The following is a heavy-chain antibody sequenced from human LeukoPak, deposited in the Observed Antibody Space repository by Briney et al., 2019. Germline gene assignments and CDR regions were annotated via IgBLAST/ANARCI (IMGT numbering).Heavy chain of an antibody. Sequence: ASVKVSCKVSGYTLTELSMHWVRQAPGKGLEWMGGFDPEDGETIYAQRFQGRVTMTEDTSTDTAYMELSSLRSEDTAVYYCSTYDLVWGSNNRYFDYWGQGTLVTVSS. CDR3: STYDLVWGSNNRYFDY. CDR1: GYTLTELS. D-gene: IGHD3-16*01. J-gene: IGHJ4*02. CDR2: FDPEDGET. V-gene: IGHV1-24*01.